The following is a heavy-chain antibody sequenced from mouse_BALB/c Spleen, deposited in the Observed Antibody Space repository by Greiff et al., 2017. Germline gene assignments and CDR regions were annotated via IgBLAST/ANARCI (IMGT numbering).Heavy chain of an antibody. Sequence: QVTLKECVPGILQPSQTLSLTCSFSGFSLSTSGMSVCWIRQPSGKGLEWLAHIWWNDDKYYNPALKSRLTNSKDTSNNQVFLKIASVVTADTATYYCARIGYGNYKMDYWGQGTSVTVSS. CDR3: ARIGYGNYKMDY. J-gene: IGHJ4*01. CDR1: GFSLSTSGMS. CDR2: IWWNDDK. V-gene: IGHV8-8*01. D-gene: IGHD2-1*01.